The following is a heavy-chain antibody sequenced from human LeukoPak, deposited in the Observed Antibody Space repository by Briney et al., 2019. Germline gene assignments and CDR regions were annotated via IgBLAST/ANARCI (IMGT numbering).Heavy chain of an antibody. D-gene: IGHD3-3*01. CDR2: ITNDGSST. Sequence: GGSLRLSCAASGLTFSSHWMHWVRQAPGKGLVWVSRITNDGSSTTYADSVKGRFTISRDNAKNSLYLQMNSLRAEDTAVYYCAREGVDTIFGVVIPFDYWGQGTLVTVSS. V-gene: IGHV3-74*01. CDR3: AREGVDTIFGVVIPFDY. J-gene: IGHJ4*02. CDR1: GLTFSSHW.